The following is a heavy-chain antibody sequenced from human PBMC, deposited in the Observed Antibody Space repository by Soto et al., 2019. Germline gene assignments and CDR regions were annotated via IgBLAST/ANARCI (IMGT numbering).Heavy chain of an antibody. D-gene: IGHD3-10*01. CDR1: GGSVSSSSYY. CDR2: IYFSGPT. CDR3: AREGKRVSMVRGFDS. Sequence: QVQLQESGPGLVKPSETLSLTCTVSGGSVSSSSYYWTWLRQPPGKRLEWIGYIYFSGPTEYNPSLKSRVAISFDTSKNQFSLKLSSVIAADTAVYYCAREGKRVSMVRGFDSWGQGTLVTVSS. V-gene: IGHV4-61*01. J-gene: IGHJ4*02.